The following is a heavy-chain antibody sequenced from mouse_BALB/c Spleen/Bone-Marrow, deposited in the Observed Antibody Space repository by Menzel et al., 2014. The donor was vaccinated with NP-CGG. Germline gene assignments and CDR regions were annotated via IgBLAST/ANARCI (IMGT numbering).Heavy chain of an antibody. V-gene: IGHV2-9*02. Sequence: VQLQQSGPGLVSPSQSLSITCTVSGFSLTSYGVHWVRQPPGKGLEWLGVIWAGGSTNYNSALMSRLSISKDNSKSXVFLKMNSLQTDDTAMYYCAIFITTVVGYFDYWGQGTTLTVSS. CDR2: IWAGGST. J-gene: IGHJ2*01. D-gene: IGHD1-1*01. CDR1: GFSLTSYG. CDR3: AIFITTVVGYFDY.